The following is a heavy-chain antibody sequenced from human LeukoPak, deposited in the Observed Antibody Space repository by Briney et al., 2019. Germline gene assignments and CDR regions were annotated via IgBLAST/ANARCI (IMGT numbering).Heavy chain of an antibody. CDR1: DFTFSSHW. CDR3: ARLLGGVAVSDSDYFDS. J-gene: IGHJ4*02. V-gene: IGHV3-7*01. D-gene: IGHD6-19*01. CDR2: IKYDGGEK. Sequence: GGSLRLSCAASDFTFSSHWLSWVRQAPGKGLEWVAYIKYDGGEKNFVDSVKGRFTISRDNAKNLVYLQMNSLRVEDTAVYYCARLLGGVAVSDSDYFDSWGQGTLVTVAS.